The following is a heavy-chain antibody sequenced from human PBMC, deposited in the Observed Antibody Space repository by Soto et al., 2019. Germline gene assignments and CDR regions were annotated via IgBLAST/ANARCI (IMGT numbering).Heavy chain of an antibody. CDR2: IYYSGNT. CDR1: GDSISSGDYY. D-gene: IGHD3-3*01. V-gene: IGHV4-30-4*01. CDR3: ARAFGVVGSPLDY. Sequence: QVQLQESGPGLVKPSQTLSLSCTVSGDSISSGDYYWTWIRQPPGKVLEWIGFIYYSGNTFYNPSLRGRVTISLDTSKNQFSLKLNFVTAPDTAVYYCARAFGVVGSPLDYWGQGSLVTVSS. J-gene: IGHJ4*02.